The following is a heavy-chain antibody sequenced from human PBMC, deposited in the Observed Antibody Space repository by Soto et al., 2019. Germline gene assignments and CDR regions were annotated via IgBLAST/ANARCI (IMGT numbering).Heavy chain of an antibody. J-gene: IGHJ6*02. D-gene: IGHD6-13*01. CDR2: IWYDGSNK. V-gene: IGHV3-33*01. Sequence: GGSLRLSWAASGFTFSSYGRHWVRQAPGKGLDWVAVIWYDGSNKYYADSVKGRFTISRDNSKNTLYLQMNSLRAEDTAVYYCARGDSSSWFPLSSWYGMDVWGQGTTVTVSS. CDR1: GFTFSSYG. CDR3: ARGDSSSWFPLSSWYGMDV.